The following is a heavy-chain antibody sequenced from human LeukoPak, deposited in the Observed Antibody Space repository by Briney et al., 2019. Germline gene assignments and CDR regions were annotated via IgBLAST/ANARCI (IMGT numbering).Heavy chain of an antibody. CDR1: GDTVSSKSGA. CDR2: TYYRSEWFN. J-gene: IGHJ1*01. CDR3: ASEQGGSFHH. V-gene: IGHV6-1*01. Sequence: SQTLSLTCVNSGDTVSSKSGAWNWIRQSPSRGLEWLGRTYYRSEWFNDYEESVKSRIIINADTSKNQISLQLKSVSPEDTAVYYCASEQGGSFHHWGQGTLVFVSS. D-gene: IGHD3-16*01.